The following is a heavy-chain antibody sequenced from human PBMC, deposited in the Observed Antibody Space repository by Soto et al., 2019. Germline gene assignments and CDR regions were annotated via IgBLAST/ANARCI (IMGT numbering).Heavy chain of an antibody. CDR2: IYYSGST. Sequence: SETLSLTCTVSGGSISSGGYYWSWIRQHPGKGLEWIGYIYYSGSTYYNPSLKSRVTISVDTSKNQFSLKLSSVTVADTAVYYCARDYYGSVDLWGRGTRVTVSS. V-gene: IGHV4-31*03. CDR1: GGSISSGGYY. J-gene: IGHJ2*01. D-gene: IGHD3-10*01. CDR3: ARDYYGSVDL.